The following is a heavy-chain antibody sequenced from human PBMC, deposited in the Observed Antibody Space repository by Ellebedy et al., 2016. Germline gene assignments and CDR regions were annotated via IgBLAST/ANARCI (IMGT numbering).Heavy chain of an antibody. CDR1: TLTFSSDW. CDR2: IKQDGSKK. Sequence: GESLKISCAASTLTFSSDWMAWVRQAPGKGLEWVANIKQDGSKKYHVDSVRGRFTISRDNARNSLYLQMNSLRAEDTAVYYCASLGGRQRYSDWGQGTLVTVST. CDR3: ASLGGRQRYSD. V-gene: IGHV3-7*01. D-gene: IGHD6-6*01. J-gene: IGHJ4*02.